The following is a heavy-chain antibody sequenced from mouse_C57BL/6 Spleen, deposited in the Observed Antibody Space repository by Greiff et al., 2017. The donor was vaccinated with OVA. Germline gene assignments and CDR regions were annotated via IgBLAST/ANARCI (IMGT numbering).Heavy chain of an antibody. D-gene: IGHD1-1*01. CDR1: GYAFSSYW. CDR3: AREGFFITTVVATGYFDV. CDR2: IYPGDGDT. V-gene: IGHV1-80*01. Sequence: QVQLQQSGAELVKPGASVKISCKASGYAFSSYWMNWVKQRPGKGLEWIGQIYPGDGDTNYNGKFKGKATLTADKSSSTAYMQLSSLTSEDSAVYFCAREGFFITTVVATGYFDVWGTGTTVTVSS. J-gene: IGHJ1*03.